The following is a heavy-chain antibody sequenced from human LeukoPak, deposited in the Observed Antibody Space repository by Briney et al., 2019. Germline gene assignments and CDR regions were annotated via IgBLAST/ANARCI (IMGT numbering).Heavy chain of an antibody. CDR3: ARHGRKDGPCSY. CDR2: ISSSGTA. D-gene: IGHD5-24*01. V-gene: IGHV4-4*07. J-gene: IGHJ4*02. Sequence: SETLSLTCTVSGDSISSYFWSWIRQPAGKGVEWIGRISSSGTASYNASLKSRLTISLDTSKHQFALDLTSGTAADTTVYYCARHGRKDGPCSYWGQGTLGTVSS. CDR1: GDSISSYF.